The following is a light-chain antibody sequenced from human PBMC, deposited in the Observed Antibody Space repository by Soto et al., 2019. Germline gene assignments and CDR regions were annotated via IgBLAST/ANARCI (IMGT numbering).Light chain of an antibody. CDR3: QQSYYNPP. J-gene: IGKJ1*01. Sequence: DIQMTQSPSSLSASVGDRVTIACRASQSVSNYLHWYQQTPGKAPNLLIYDASSLQSGVPSRFSGSASGTDFNLTISSLQREDFAAYYCQQSYYNPPLGQGTTVDIK. V-gene: IGKV1-39*01. CDR1: QSVSNY. CDR2: DAS.